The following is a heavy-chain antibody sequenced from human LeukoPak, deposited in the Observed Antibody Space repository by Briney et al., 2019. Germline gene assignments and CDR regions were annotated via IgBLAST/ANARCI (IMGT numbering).Heavy chain of an antibody. D-gene: IGHD4-17*01. V-gene: IGHV1-69*05. J-gene: IGHJ4*02. Sequence: ASVKVSCKASGGTFSSYAISWVRQAPGQRLEWMGRIIPIFGTANYAQKFQGRITITTDESTSTAYMELSSLRSEDTAVYYCARDRHGDFDYWGQGTLVTVSS. CDR3: ARDRHGDFDY. CDR2: IIPIFGTA. CDR1: GGTFSSYA.